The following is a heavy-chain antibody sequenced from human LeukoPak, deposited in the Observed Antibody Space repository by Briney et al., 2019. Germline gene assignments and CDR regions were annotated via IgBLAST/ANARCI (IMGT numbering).Heavy chain of an antibody. CDR1: GYTFTSYG. Sequence: ASVKVSCKASGYTFTSYGTSWVRQAPGQGLEWMGWISAYNGNTNYAQKPQGRVTMTTDTSTSTAYMELRSLRSDDTAVYYCARWYSSSWLKGGFDYWGQGTLVTVSS. V-gene: IGHV1-18*01. CDR3: ARWYSSSWLKGGFDY. D-gene: IGHD6-13*01. J-gene: IGHJ4*02. CDR2: ISAYNGNT.